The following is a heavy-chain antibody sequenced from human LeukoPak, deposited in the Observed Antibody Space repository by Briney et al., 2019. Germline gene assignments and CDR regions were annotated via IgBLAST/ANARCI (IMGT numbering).Heavy chain of an antibody. V-gene: IGHV1-2*02. CDR3: ASSRRLVGASDNWFDP. CDR1: GYTFTGYY. Sequence: GASVKVSCKASGYTFTGYYMHWVRQAPGQGLEWMGWINPNSGGTNYAQKFQGRVTMTRDTSISTAYMELSRLRSDDTAVYYCASSRRLVGASDNWFDPWGQGTLVTVSS. D-gene: IGHD1-26*01. J-gene: IGHJ5*02. CDR2: INPNSGGT.